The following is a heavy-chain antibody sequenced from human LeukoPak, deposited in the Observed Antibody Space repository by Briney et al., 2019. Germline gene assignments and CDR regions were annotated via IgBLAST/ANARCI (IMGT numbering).Heavy chain of an antibody. D-gene: IGHD2-15*01. Sequence: SETLSLTCTVSGGSISSYYWSWIRQSPGRGLEWIGEVSHTGDTDYNPSLKNRLTISIDTSNKQFSLRLTSVTAADTAVYYCARTPGAFDFWGQGTLVTVSS. CDR1: GGSISSYY. J-gene: IGHJ4*02. CDR2: VSHTGDT. CDR3: ARTPGAFDF. V-gene: IGHV4-34*01.